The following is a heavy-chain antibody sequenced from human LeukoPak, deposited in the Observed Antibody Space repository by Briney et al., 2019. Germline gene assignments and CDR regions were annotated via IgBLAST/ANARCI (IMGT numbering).Heavy chain of an antibody. V-gene: IGHV4-34*01. CDR2: INHSGST. Sequence: SETLSLTCAVYGGSFSGYYWSWIRQPPGKGLEWIGEINHSGSTNYNPSLKSQVTISVDTSKNQFSLKLSSVTAADTAVYYCAGFVDYSNSYGMDVWGQGTTVTVSS. CDR3: AGFVDYSNSYGMDV. CDR1: GGSFSGYY. D-gene: IGHD4-11*01. J-gene: IGHJ6*02.